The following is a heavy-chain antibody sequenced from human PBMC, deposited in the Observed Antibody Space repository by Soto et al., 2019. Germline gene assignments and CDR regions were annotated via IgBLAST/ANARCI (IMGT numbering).Heavy chain of an antibody. D-gene: IGHD2-2*01. J-gene: IGHJ5*02. CDR1: GYTFTGYY. CDR2: INPNSGGT. V-gene: IGHV1-2*04. CDR3: ARVQYCSSTSCPPWFDP. Sequence: ASVKVSCKASGYTFTGYYMHWVRQAPGQGLEWMGWINPNSGGTNYAQKFQGWATMTRDTSISTAYMELSRLRSDDTAVYYCARVQYCSSTSCPPWFDPWGQGTLVTVSS.